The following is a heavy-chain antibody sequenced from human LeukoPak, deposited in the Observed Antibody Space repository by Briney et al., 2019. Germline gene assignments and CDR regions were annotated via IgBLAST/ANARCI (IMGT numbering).Heavy chain of an antibody. CDR1: GFTFSSYA. V-gene: IGHV3-23*01. J-gene: IGHJ4*02. D-gene: IGHD3-16*02. CDR3: AKSLEEGSYRYDPSLDY. Sequence: QPGGSLRLSCAASGFTFSSYAMSWVRQAPGKGLEWVSAISGSGGSTYYAASVRGRFTISRDNSKNTLYLQMNSLRAEDTAVYYCAKSLEEGSYRYDPSLDYWGQGTLVTVSS. CDR2: ISGSGGST.